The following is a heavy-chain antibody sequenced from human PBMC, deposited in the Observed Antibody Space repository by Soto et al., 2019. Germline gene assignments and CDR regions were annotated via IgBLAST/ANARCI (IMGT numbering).Heavy chain of an antibody. CDR3: VKYTVTEDLGES. D-gene: IGHD3-16*01. CDR1: GVTFSSYA. J-gene: IGHJ5*02. V-gene: IGHV3-23*01. CDR2: GSRAGTYT. Sequence: EVQLLESGGDVVRPGGSLRLSCAASGVTFSSYAMGWVRQAPGKGLEWVAGGSRAGTYTFYADSVRGRFSISRDNSRDTVDLYMNALRGDDTAVYFCVKYTVTEDLGESWGQGTLGSVSS.